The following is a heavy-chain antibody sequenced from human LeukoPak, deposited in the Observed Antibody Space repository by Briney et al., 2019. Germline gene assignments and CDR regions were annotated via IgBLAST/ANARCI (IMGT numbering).Heavy chain of an antibody. V-gene: IGHV3-11*04. CDR3: AREISGYDFWSGYLNPADY. CDR2: ISSSGSTI. D-gene: IGHD3-3*01. J-gene: IGHJ4*02. CDR1: GFTFSDYY. Sequence: GGSLRLSCAASGFTFSDYYMSWIRQAPGKGLEWVSYISSSGSTIYYADSVKGRFTISRDNAKNSLYLQMNSLRAEDTAVYYCAREISGYDFWSGYLNPADYWGQGTLVTVSS.